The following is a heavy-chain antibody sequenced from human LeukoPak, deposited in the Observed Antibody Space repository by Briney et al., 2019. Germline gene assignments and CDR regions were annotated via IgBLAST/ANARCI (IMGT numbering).Heavy chain of an antibody. CDR3: ARRGTYYDYVWGSYRRGDYYYYMDV. CDR1: GFTFSSYG. J-gene: IGHJ6*03. D-gene: IGHD3-16*02. Sequence: GSLRLSCAASGFTFSSYGMSWIRQPPGKGLEWIGEINHSGSTNYNPSLKSRVTISVDTSKNQFSLKLSSVTAADTAVYYCARRGTYYDYVWGSYRRGDYYYYMDVWGKGTTVTISS. V-gene: IGHV4-34*01. CDR2: INHSGST.